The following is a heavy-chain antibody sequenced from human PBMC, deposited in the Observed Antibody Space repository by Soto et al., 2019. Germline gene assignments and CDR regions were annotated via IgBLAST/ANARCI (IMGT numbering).Heavy chain of an antibody. V-gene: IGHV4-30-2*01. CDR2: IYHSGST. CDR1: GGSISSGGYS. Sequence: PSETLSLTCAVSGGSISSGGYSWSWIRQPPGKGLEWIGYIYHSGSTYYNPSLKSRVTISVDRSKDQLSLKLSSVTAADTAVYYCARARMATIMGLDYWGQGTLVTVSS. D-gene: IGHD5-12*01. CDR3: ARARMATIMGLDY. J-gene: IGHJ4*02.